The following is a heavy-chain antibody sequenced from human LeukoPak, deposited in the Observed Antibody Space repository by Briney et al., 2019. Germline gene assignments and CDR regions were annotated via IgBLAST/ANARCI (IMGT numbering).Heavy chain of an antibody. Sequence: GGSLRLSSAASGFTFSSYAMSWVRQAPGKGLEWVSAISGSGGSTYYADSVEGRFTISRDNSKNTLYLQMNSLRAEDTAVYYCAKALAYCGGDCYSFGGFFDYWGQGTLVTVSS. CDR1: GFTFSSYA. CDR3: AKALAYCGGDCYSFGGFFDY. V-gene: IGHV3-23*01. D-gene: IGHD2-21*02. CDR2: ISGSGGST. J-gene: IGHJ4*02.